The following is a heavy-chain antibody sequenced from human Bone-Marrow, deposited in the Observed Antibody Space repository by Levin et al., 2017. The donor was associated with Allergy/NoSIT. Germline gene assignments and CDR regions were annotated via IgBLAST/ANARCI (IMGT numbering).Heavy chain of an antibody. D-gene: IGHD3-3*01. Sequence: GESLKISCKASGYTFTSYAMHWVRQAPGQRLEWMGWINAGNGNTKYSQKFQGRVTITRDTSASTAYMELSSLRSEDTAVYYCAREWEFTIFGAAYGMDVWGQGTTVTVSS. CDR2: INAGNGNT. CDR1: GYTFTSYA. V-gene: IGHV1-3*01. J-gene: IGHJ6*02. CDR3: AREWEFTIFGAAYGMDV.